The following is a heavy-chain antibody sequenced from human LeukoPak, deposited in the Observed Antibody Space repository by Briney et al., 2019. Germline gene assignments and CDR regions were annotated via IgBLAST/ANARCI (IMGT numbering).Heavy chain of an antibody. CDR3: ARHPRTYYYGSGVNP. V-gene: IGHV4-39*01. CDR2: INHSGST. Sequence: SETLSLTCTVSGDSISSSSSYWDWIRQPPGKGLEWIGEINHSGSTNYNPSLKSRVTISVDTSKNQFSLKLSSVTAADTAVYYCARHPRTYYYGSGVNPWGQGTLVTVSS. J-gene: IGHJ5*02. D-gene: IGHD3-10*01. CDR1: GDSISSSSSY.